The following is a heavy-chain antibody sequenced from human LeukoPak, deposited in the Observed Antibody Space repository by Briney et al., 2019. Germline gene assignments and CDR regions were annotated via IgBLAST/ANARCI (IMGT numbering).Heavy chain of an antibody. D-gene: IGHD3-10*01. Sequence: GGSLRLSCAASGFTFSSYAMSWVRQAPGKGLEWVSAISGSGGSTYYADSVKGRFTISRDNSKNTLYLQVNSLRAEDTAVYYCAKWSGRDYGSGSGAFDIWGQGTMVTVSS. CDR3: AKWSGRDYGSGSGAFDI. V-gene: IGHV3-23*01. CDR1: GFTFSSYA. J-gene: IGHJ3*02. CDR2: ISGSGGST.